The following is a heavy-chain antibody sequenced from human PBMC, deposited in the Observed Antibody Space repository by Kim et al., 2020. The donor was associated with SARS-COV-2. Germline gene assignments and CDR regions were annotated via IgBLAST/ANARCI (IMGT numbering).Heavy chain of an antibody. V-gene: IGHV3-64D*09. J-gene: IGHJ6*02. CDR2: IRSNGESP. CDR1: GFTFSTYA. Sequence: GGSLRLSCSASGFTFSTYAMHWVRQAPGKGLEYVSVIRSNGESPYYADSVRGRFTVSRDNSKNTLYLQMSSLRPEYTAVYYCVKSKGAYYGMDVWGLGTT. CDR3: VKSKGAYYGMDV. D-gene: IGHD3-3*01.